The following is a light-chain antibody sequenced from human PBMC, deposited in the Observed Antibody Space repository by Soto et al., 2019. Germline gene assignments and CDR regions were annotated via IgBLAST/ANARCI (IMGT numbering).Light chain of an antibody. V-gene: IGLV3-21*02. Sequence: SYDLTLAPSVSVAPGQTARIGCGGDNIGSKSVHWYQQRPGQAPVLVVYADSDRPSGIPERFSGSNPGNTATLTISRVEDGDEADYYCQVWDYDTDHFVLGPGNKVTVL. CDR1: NIGSKS. CDR2: ADS. CDR3: QVWDYDTDHFV. J-gene: IGLJ1*01.